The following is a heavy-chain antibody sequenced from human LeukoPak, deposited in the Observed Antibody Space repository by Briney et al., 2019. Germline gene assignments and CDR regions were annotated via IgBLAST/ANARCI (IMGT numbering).Heavy chain of an antibody. CDR2: IFDSRRT. J-gene: IGHJ6*03. CDR3: ATTDRRSDFGYYYMDV. V-gene: IGHV4-59*08. Sequence: PSETLSPTCTVSGGYISNYFWSWIRQPPGKRLEWIGYIFDSRRTKYNPSLKSRVTLSLDTSKNQLSLKLTSVTAADTAVYYCATTDRRSDFGYYYMDVWGNGTTVTVSS. D-gene: IGHD2-21*01. CDR1: GGYISNYF.